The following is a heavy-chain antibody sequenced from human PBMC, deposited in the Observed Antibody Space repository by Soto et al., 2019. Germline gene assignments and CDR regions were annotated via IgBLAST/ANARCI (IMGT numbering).Heavy chain of an antibody. Sequence: GGSLRLSCAAPGFTFGSYAMSWVRQAPGKGLEWVSAISGSGGSTYYADSVKGRFTISRDNSKNTLYLQMNSLRAEDTAVYYCAKGNSNYQYYFHYWGRGTLVTVS. D-gene: IGHD4-4*01. CDR2: ISGSGGST. J-gene: IGHJ4*02. V-gene: IGHV3-23*01. CDR1: GFTFGSYA. CDR3: AKGNSNYQYYFHY.